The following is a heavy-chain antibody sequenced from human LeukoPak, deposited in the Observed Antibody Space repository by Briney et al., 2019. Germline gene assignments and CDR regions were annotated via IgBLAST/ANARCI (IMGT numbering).Heavy chain of an antibody. D-gene: IGHD3-3*01. CDR1: GGSIRSSYYY. J-gene: IGHJ4*02. CDR2: IYDSGST. V-gene: IGHV4-39*07. Sequence: SETLSLTCTVSGGSIRSSYYYWGWIRQPPGKGLEWIGSIYDSGSTYYNPSLKSRVTISVDTSKNQFSLKLSSVTAADTAVYYCAREIHGDYYFDYWGQGTLVTVSS. CDR3: AREIHGDYYFDY.